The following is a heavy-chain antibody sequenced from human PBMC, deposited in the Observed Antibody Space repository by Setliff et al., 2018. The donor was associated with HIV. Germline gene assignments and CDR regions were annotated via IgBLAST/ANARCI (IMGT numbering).Heavy chain of an antibody. CDR1: GYSISSSSYY. V-gene: IGHV4-39*01. J-gene: IGHJ3*02. Sequence: TSETLSLTCTVSGYSISSSSYYWGWIRQPPGKGLEWIGSIYHNGNTYYMPSLQSRVTISVDMSENQFSLNLNSVTAADTAVYYCARGQGCGGGCHYAFEMWGQGTMVTVSS. D-gene: IGHD2-21*02. CDR2: IYHNGNT. CDR3: ARGQGCGGGCHYAFEM.